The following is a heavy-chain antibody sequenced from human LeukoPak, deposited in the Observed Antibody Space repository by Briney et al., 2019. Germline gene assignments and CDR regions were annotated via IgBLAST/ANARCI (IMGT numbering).Heavy chain of an antibody. CDR2: INSDGSST. J-gene: IGHJ6*03. Sequence: GGSLRLSCAASGFTFSSYWMHWVRQAPGKGLVWVSRINSDGSSTSYADSVKGRFTISRDNAKNTLYLQMNSLRAEDTAVYYCARDREGRVPALYMDVWGKGTTVTVSS. D-gene: IGHD2-2*01. CDR3: ARDREGRVPALYMDV. V-gene: IGHV3-74*01. CDR1: GFTFSSYW.